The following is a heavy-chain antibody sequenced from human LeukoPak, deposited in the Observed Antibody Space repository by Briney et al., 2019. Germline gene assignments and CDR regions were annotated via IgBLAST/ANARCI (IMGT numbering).Heavy chain of an antibody. V-gene: IGHV1-46*01. CDR2: INPSGGST. Sequence: ASVKVSCKASGYTFTSYYMHWVRQAPGQGLEWMGIINPSGGSTSYAQKFQGRVTMTRDTSTSTVYMELSSLRSEDTDVYYCARVGVRGGYFDYWGQGTLVTVSS. D-gene: IGHD3-10*01. CDR3: ARVGVRGGYFDY. CDR1: GYTFTSYY. J-gene: IGHJ4*02.